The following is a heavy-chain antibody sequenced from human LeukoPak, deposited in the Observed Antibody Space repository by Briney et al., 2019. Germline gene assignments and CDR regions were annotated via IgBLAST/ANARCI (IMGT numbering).Heavy chain of an antibody. Sequence: ASVKVSCKASGYTFTSYGISWVRQAPGQGLEWMGWISAYNGNTNYAQKLQGRVTMTTDTSTSTAYMELRSLRSDDTAVYYCARGPSGDCSSTSCYVNYCYYYMDVWGKGTTVTVSS. V-gene: IGHV1-18*01. J-gene: IGHJ6*03. D-gene: IGHD2-2*01. CDR3: ARGPSGDCSSTSCYVNYCYYYMDV. CDR2: ISAYNGNT. CDR1: GYTFTSYG.